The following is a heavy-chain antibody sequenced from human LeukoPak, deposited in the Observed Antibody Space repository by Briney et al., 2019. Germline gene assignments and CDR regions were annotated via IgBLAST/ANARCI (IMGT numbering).Heavy chain of an antibody. J-gene: IGHJ4*02. CDR2: ISAYNGNT. Sequence: ASVKVSCKASGYTFTSYGISWVRHAPGQGLEWMGWISAYNGNTNYAQKLQGRVTMTTDTSTSTAYMELRSLRSDDTAVYYCARGPITIFGVVIPFDYWGQGTLVTVSS. D-gene: IGHD3-3*01. V-gene: IGHV1-18*01. CDR1: GYTFTSYG. CDR3: ARGPITIFGVVIPFDY.